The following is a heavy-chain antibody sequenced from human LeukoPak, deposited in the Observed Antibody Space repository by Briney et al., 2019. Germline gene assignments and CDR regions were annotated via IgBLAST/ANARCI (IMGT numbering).Heavy chain of an antibody. CDR2: IIPIFGTA. CDR3: ASSGYAFFDY. D-gene: IGHD3-10*01. CDR1: GGTFSSYA. Sequence: GASVRVSCKASGGTFSSYAISWVRQAPGEGREWMGGIIPIFGTANYAQKFQGRVTITTDESTSTAYMELSSLRPEDTAVYYCASSGYAFFDYWGQGTLLTVSS. V-gene: IGHV1-69*05. J-gene: IGHJ4*02.